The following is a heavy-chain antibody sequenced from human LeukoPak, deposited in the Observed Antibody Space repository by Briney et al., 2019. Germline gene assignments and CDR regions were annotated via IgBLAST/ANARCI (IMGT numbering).Heavy chain of an antibody. V-gene: IGHV3-23*01. CDR3: ATDRERDPSVYYLV. J-gene: IGHJ4*02. Sequence: PGGSLRLSCAASGFTFTDYAMSWVHQAPEKGLEWISTISDNGGETYYADSVKGRFAISRDNSKNTLFLQMNSLRAEDSAVYYCATDRERDPSVYYLVGGQGTLITVSS. CDR1: GFTFTDYA. CDR2: ISDNGGET. D-gene: IGHD3-22*01.